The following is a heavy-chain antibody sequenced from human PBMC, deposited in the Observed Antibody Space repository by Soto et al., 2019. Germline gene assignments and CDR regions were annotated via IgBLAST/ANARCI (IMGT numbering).Heavy chain of an antibody. CDR2: IYYSGST. J-gene: IGHJ4*02. CDR3: ARRGSGSYSDY. Sequence: QLQLQESGPGLVKPSETLSLTCTVSGGSISSSSYYWGWIRQPPGKGLEWIGSIYYSGSTYYNPSLKRRVTISVATSKNQYSLKLGSVTAADAAVYYCARRGSGSYSDYWGQGTLVTVSS. CDR1: GGSISSSSYY. V-gene: IGHV4-39*01. D-gene: IGHD3-10*01.